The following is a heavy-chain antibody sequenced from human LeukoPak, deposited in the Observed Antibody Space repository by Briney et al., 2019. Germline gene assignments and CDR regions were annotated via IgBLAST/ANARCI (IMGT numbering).Heavy chain of an antibody. CDR1: GFTVSSNY. CDR2: IYSGGST. J-gene: IGHJ6*02. CDR3: ARASPRNYYYYYGMDV. Sequence: GGSLRLSCAASGFTVSSNYMSWVRQAPGKGVGGVSVIYSGGSTYYADSVKGRFTISRHNSKNTLYLQMNSLRAEYTAVYYCARASPRNYYYYYGMDVWGQGTTVTVSS. V-gene: IGHV3-66*02.